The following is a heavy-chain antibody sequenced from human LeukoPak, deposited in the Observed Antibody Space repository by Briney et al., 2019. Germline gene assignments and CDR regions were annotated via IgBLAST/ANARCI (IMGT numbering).Heavy chain of an antibody. V-gene: IGHV3-7*04. CDR1: RFTFTSHW. CDR3: ARGLSNGDSRYNWFGP. CDR2: KKLDGSEK. J-gene: IGHJ5*02. D-gene: IGHD2-8*01. Sequence: PGGSLRLLCVASRFTFTSHWMNWVRQVPGKGLEGVANKKLDGSEKNYVDSVQGRFTISRDNDKNSLHLQMNSLRAEDTAVYYCARGLSNGDSRYNWFGPWGQGTLVTVSS.